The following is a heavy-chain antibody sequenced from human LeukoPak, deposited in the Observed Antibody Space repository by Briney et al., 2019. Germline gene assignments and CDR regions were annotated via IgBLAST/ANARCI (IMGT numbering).Heavy chain of an antibody. CDR2: IYYSGGT. Sequence: SETLSLTCTVSGGSISSYYWSWIRQPPGKGLEWIGYIYYSGGTNYNPSLKSRVTISVDTSKNQFSLKLSSVTAADTAVYYCARGKYHPSYYYYMDVWGKGTTVTVSS. CDR3: ARGKYHPSYYYYMDV. J-gene: IGHJ6*03. CDR1: GGSISSYY. D-gene: IGHD2-2*01. V-gene: IGHV4-59*01.